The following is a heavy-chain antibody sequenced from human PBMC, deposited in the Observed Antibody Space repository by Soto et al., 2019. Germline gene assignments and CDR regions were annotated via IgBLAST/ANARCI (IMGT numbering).Heavy chain of an antibody. D-gene: IGHD2-2*01. CDR3: ARDSSPMSIVVVPAATYYYYYGMDV. J-gene: IGHJ6*02. CDR2: ISSSSSYI. CDR1: GFTFCSYS. V-gene: IGHV3-21*01. Sequence: PGGSLRLSCAASGFTFCSYSMNWVRQAPGKGLEWVSSISSSSSYIYYADSVKGRFTISRDNAKNSLYLQMNSLRAEDTAVYYCARDSSPMSIVVVPAATYYYYYGMDVWGQGTTVTASS.